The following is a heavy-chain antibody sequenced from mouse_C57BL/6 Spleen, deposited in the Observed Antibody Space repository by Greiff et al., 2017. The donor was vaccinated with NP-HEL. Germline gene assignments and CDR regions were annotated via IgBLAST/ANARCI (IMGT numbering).Heavy chain of an antibody. CDR3: ARERDYYGTHYYAMDY. Sequence: EVKLVESGGGLVKPGGSLKLSCAASGFTFSSYAMSWVRQTPEKRLEWVATISDGGSYTYYPDNVKGRFTISRDNAKNNLYLQMSHLKSEDTAMYYCARERDYYGTHYYAMDYWGQGTSVTVSS. CDR2: ISDGGSYT. D-gene: IGHD1-1*01. V-gene: IGHV5-4*01. CDR1: GFTFSSYA. J-gene: IGHJ4*01.